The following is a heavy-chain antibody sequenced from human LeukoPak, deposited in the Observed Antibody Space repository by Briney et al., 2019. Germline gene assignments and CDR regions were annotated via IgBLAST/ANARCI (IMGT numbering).Heavy chain of an antibody. CDR2: ISGSGGST. CDR3: AKAKRDGDREGYFDY. CDR1: GFTFSSYA. V-gene: IGHV3-23*01. Sequence: GGSLRLSCAASGFTFSSYAMSWVRQAPGKGLEWVSAISGSGGSTYYADSVKGRFTISRDNSKNTLYLQMNSLRAEDTAVYYCAKAKRDGDREGYFDYWGQGTLVTVSS. J-gene: IGHJ4*02. D-gene: IGHD4-17*01.